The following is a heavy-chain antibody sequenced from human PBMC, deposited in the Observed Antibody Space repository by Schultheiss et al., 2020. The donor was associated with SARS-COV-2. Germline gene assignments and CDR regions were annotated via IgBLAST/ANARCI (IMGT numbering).Heavy chain of an antibody. Sequence: GESLKISCAASGFIFSDYYMSWIRQAPGKGLEWVSYISSSGSTIYYADSVKGRFTISRDNAKNSLYLQMNSLRAEDTAVYYCARDSYYYYGMDVWGQGTTVTVSS. J-gene: IGHJ6*02. CDR2: ISSSGSTI. CDR3: ARDSYYYYGMDV. CDR1: GFIFSDYY. V-gene: IGHV3-11*01.